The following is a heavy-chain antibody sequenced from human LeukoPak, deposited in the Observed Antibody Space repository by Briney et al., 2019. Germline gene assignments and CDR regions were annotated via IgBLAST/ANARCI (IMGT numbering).Heavy chain of an antibody. V-gene: IGHV4-59*08. CDR1: GGSISSYY. D-gene: IGHD7-27*01. J-gene: IGHJ4*02. Sequence: SETLSLTCTVSGGSISSYYWSWIRQPPGKGLEWSGYIYYSGSTNYNPSLKIRVTRSVDTSKNQFSLKLSSATAADTAVYSCASHRHWGYFDYWGQGTLVTVSS. CDR2: IYYSGST. CDR3: ASHRHWGYFDY.